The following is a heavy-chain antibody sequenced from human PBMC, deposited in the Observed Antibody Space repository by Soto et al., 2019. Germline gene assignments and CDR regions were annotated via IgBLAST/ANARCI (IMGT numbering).Heavy chain of an antibody. Sequence: QVQLQESXPGXVKPSQTLSLTCTVSGGSISSGDYYWRWIRQPPGRGLEWVGYIPNSGRTSYNPSLMSGLSISVDTSKTQFSLKLTSVTAADTAVYYCARERLWADSSGDYWNYMDVWGQGTTVTVS. CDR1: GGSISSGDYY. CDR2: IPNSGRT. J-gene: IGHJ6*02. V-gene: IGHV4-30-4*01. CDR3: ARERLWADSSGDYWNYMDV. D-gene: IGHD3-22*01.